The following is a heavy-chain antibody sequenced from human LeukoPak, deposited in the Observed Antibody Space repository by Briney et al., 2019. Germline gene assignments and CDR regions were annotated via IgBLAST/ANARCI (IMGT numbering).Heavy chain of an antibody. CDR1: GGTFSSYA. J-gene: IGHJ4*02. V-gene: IGHV1-69*13. CDR3: ARGTYYYDSSGYSFDY. CDR2: IIPIFGTA. Sequence: ASVKVSCKASGGTFSSYAISWVRQAPGQGLEWMGGIIPIFGTANYAQKFQGRVTITADESTSTAYMELSSLRSEDTAVYYCARGTYYYDSSGYSFDYWGQGTLVTVSS. D-gene: IGHD3-22*01.